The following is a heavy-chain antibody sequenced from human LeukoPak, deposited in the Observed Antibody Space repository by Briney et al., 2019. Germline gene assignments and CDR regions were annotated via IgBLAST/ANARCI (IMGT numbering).Heavy chain of an antibody. CDR2: ISYDGSYK. CDR1: GFTFSNFA. Sequence: GGSLRLSCAASGFTFSNFAMHWVRQAPGKELEWVSVISYDGSYKYYADSVKGRLTISRDNSKNTLYLQMNSLRPEDTAVYYCARDLHCSGGSCYSGLHYWGQGTLVTVSS. CDR3: ARDLHCSGGSCYSGLHY. J-gene: IGHJ4*02. V-gene: IGHV3-30*04. D-gene: IGHD2-15*01.